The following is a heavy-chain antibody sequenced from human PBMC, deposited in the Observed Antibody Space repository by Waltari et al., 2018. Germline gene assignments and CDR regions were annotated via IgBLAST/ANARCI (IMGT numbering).Heavy chain of an antibody. CDR1: GYSFTSYW. D-gene: IGHD3-22*01. V-gene: IGHV5-51*01. CDR2: IYPGDSDT. CDR3: ARLKKGYYDLHAGYFDY. Sequence: EVQLVQSGAEVKKPGESLKLSCKGSGYSFTSYWIGWGRQMPGKGLEWLGIIYPGDSDTRYSPSFQGQVTISADKSISTAYLQWSSLKASDTAMYYCARLKKGYYDLHAGYFDYWGQGTLVTVSS. J-gene: IGHJ4*02.